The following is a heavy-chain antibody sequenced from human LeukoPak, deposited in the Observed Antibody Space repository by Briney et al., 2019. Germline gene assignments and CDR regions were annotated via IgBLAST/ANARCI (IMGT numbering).Heavy chain of an antibody. V-gene: IGHV1-2*06. D-gene: IGHD5-18*01. Sequence: ASVKVSCKASGYTFTGYYMHWVRRAPGQGLEWMGRINPNSGGTNYAQKFQGRVTMTRGTSISTAYMELSRLRSDDTAVYYCARDYSRSSYSYGYDYWGQGTLVTVSS. J-gene: IGHJ4*02. CDR3: ARDYSRSSYSYGYDY. CDR2: INPNSGGT. CDR1: GYTFTGYY.